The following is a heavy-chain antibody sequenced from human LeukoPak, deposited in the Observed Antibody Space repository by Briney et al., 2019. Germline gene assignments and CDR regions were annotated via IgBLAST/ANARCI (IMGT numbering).Heavy chain of an antibody. Sequence: SETLSLTCTVSGWSISSYYWSWIRQPPGKGLEWIGSIYYSGSTYYNPSLKSRVTISVDTSKNQFSLKLSSVTAADTAVYYCARLRVLTTVTTVYFDYWGQGTLVTVSS. CDR2: IYYSGST. D-gene: IGHD4-17*01. V-gene: IGHV4-39*01. CDR3: ARLRVLTTVTTVYFDY. J-gene: IGHJ4*02. CDR1: GWSISSYY.